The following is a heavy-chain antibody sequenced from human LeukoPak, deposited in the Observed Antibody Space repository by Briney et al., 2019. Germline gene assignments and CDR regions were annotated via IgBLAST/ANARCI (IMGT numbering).Heavy chain of an antibody. CDR1: GGSISNSSYY. Sequence: SETLSLTCTVSGGSISNSSYYWGWIRQPPGKGLEWIGSIYYSGSTYYNPSLKSRVTISVDTSKKQFSLKLSSGTAADTAVYYCARRGEGTSMSRFDYWGQGTLVTVSS. J-gene: IGHJ4*02. CDR3: ARRGEGTSMSRFDY. CDR2: IYYSGST. V-gene: IGHV4-39*01. D-gene: IGHD3-22*01.